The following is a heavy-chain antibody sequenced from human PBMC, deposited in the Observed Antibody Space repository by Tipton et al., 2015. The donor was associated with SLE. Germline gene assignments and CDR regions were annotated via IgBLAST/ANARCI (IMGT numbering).Heavy chain of an antibody. Sequence: QLVQSGAEVKKPGASVKVSCKASGYTFTSYGISWVRQAPGQGLEWMGWISAYNGNTNYAQKLQGRVTMTTDTSTSTAYMELRSLRSDDTAVYYCARPYYYDSSGYSPSYYGMDVWGQGTTVTVSS. CDR2: ISAYNGNT. D-gene: IGHD3-22*01. CDR1: GYTFTSYG. CDR3: ARPYYYDSSGYSPSYYGMDV. V-gene: IGHV1-18*01. J-gene: IGHJ6*02.